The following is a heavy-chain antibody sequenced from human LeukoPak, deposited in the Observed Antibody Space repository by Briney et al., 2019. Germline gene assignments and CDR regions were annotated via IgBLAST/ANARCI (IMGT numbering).Heavy chain of an antibody. J-gene: IGHJ4*02. D-gene: IGHD6-6*01. CDR1: GGSISSGGYY. V-gene: IGHV4-31*03. Sequence: SETLSLTCTVSGGSISSGGYYWSWIRQHPGKGLERIGYIYYSGSTYYNPSLKSRVTISVDTSKNQFSLKLSSVTAADTAVYYCARASDPVEYSSSSILDYWGQGTLVTVSS. CDR2: IYYSGST. CDR3: ARASDPVEYSSSSILDY.